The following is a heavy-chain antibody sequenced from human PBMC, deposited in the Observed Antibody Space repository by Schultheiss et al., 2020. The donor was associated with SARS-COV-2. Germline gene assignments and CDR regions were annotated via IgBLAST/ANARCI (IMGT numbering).Heavy chain of an antibody. CDR3: AKKSAVVVGYYYYMDV. CDR2: INHSGST. CDR1: GGSFSGYY. D-gene: IGHD2-2*01. Sequence: SETLSLTCAVYGGSFSGYYWSWIRQPPGKGLEWIGEINHSGSTNYNPSLKSRVTISVDKSKNQFSLKLSSVTAADTAVYYCAKKSAVVVGYYYYMDVWGKGTTVTVSS. J-gene: IGHJ6*03. V-gene: IGHV4-34*01.